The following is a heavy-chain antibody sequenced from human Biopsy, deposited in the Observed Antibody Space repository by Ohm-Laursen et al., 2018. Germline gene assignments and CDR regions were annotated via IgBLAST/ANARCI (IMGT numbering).Heavy chain of an antibody. V-gene: IGHV4-59*11. CDR1: GGSFTGHY. Sequence: SETLSLTCTVSGGSFTGHYWTWIRQPPGKGLEWIGHISHTGYTSYNSSLKSRVTISLNTSRKHFPLRLTSLAAADTAVYYCARGSNEYGGLYFPHWGQGTLVTVSS. D-gene: IGHD4-23*01. CDR3: ARGSNEYGGLYFPH. J-gene: IGHJ1*01. CDR2: ISHTGYT.